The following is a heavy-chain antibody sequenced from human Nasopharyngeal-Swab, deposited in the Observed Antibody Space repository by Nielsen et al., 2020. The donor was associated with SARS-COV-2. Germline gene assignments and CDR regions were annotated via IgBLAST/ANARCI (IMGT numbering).Heavy chain of an antibody. D-gene: IGHD3-10*01. V-gene: IGHV4-34*01. CDR1: GGSFSGYY. CDR2: INHSGST. J-gene: IGHJ6*03. Sequence: SETLSLTCAVYGGSFSGYYWSWIRQPPGKGLEWIGEINHSGSTNYNPSLKSRVTISVDTSKNQFSLKLSSVTAADTAVYYCAGLWFGLWYMDVWGKGTTVTVS. CDR3: AGLWFGLWYMDV.